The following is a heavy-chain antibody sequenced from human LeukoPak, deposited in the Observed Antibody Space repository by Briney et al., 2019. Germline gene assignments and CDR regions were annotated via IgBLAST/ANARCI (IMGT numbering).Heavy chain of an antibody. V-gene: IGHV1-2*02. J-gene: IGHJ5*02. CDR2: IDPKSGVT. D-gene: IGHD2-2*01. CDR3: ARDRGVWGYCSSTSCYRWFDP. Sequence: ASVKVSCKASGYTFTGYYVHWVRQAPGQGPEWMGWIDPKSGVTNYAQKLQGRVTMTTDTSTSTAYMELRSLRSDDTAVYYCARDRGVWGYCSSTSCYRWFDPWGQGTLVTVSS. CDR1: GYTFTGYY.